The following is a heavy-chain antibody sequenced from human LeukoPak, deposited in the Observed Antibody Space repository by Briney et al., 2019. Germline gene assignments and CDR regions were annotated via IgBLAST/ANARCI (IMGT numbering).Heavy chain of an antibody. Sequence: GSLRLSCAPSGFTLSSYEMNWVRQAPGKGVEWVSYISSSGSTIYDAASVKSRFTTSRDKAKTPLYLQMSRLRAEDTGVYYWAELGITMIGGVWGKGTTVTISS. CDR2: ISSSGSTI. J-gene: IGHJ6*04. D-gene: IGHD3-10*02. V-gene: IGHV3-48*03. CDR1: GFTLSSYE. CDR3: AELGITMIGGV.